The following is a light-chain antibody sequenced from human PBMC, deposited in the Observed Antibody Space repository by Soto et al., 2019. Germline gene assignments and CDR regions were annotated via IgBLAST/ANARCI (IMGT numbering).Light chain of an antibody. CDR3: QHRMNWPLT. J-gene: IGKJ5*01. CDR1: QSVGSY. CDR2: DAS. Sequence: EIVLIQSPATLSLSPGERATLSCRASQSVGSYLAWYQHKPGQAPRLLISDASNRATGIPARFSGSGSETDFTLTISSLEPEDSAVYYCQHRMNWPLTFGQGTRLEIK. V-gene: IGKV3-11*01.